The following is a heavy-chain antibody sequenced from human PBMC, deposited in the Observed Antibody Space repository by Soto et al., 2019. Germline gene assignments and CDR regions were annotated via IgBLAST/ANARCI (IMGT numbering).Heavy chain of an antibody. Sequence: QVQLVESGGGVVQPGRSLRLSCAASGFTFSSYGMHWVRQAPGKGLEWVAVISYDGSNKYYADSVKGRFTISRDNSNNSLYLQMNSLRAEATAVYYCAKDGHYYYDSSGYYPRYWGQGTLVTVSS. V-gene: IGHV3-30*18. D-gene: IGHD3-22*01. CDR1: GFTFSSYG. CDR2: ISYDGSNK. J-gene: IGHJ4*02. CDR3: AKDGHYYYDSSGYYPRY.